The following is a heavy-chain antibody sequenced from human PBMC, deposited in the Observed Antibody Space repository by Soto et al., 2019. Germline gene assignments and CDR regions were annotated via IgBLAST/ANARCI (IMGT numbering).Heavy chain of an antibody. CDR3: ARDQTYYDFPRGFDP. Sequence: ASVKVSCKASGGTFSSYAISWVRQAPGQGLEWMGGIIPIFGTANYAQKFQGRVTITADESTSTAYMELSSLRSEDTAVYYCARDQTYYDFPRGFDPWGQGTLVTVSS. CDR2: IIPIFGTA. CDR1: GGTFSSYA. D-gene: IGHD3-3*01. J-gene: IGHJ5*02. V-gene: IGHV1-69*13.